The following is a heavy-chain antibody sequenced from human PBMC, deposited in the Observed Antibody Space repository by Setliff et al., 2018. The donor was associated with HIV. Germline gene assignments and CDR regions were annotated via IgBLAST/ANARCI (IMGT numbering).Heavy chain of an antibody. V-gene: IGHV3-23*01. CDR2: VSGSNSRT. CDR1: GFNFMFFA. D-gene: IGHD2-15*01. CDR3: AKHECSGGCYYYMDV. J-gene: IGHJ6*03. Sequence: GGSLRLSCTAPGFNFMFFAMSWVRQAPGKGLEWVSGVSGSNSRTDYVDSVKGRFTISRDKSKNTLYLQLNSLRAEDTAVYYCAKHECSGGCYYYMDVWGKGIMVTVSS.